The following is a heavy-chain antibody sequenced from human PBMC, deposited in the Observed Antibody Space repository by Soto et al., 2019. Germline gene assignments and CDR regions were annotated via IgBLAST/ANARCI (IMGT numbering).Heavy chain of an antibody. Sequence: GSLRRSSAASGFTFSSFGMRWVRHSPGKGLEWGSLIWYDGSKKSYGDSVKGRFTISRDNSRNTVYLQMNSLRADDTAVYYCARDASYYSLWSGYYPSRNGMDVWGQGTTVTVSS. V-gene: IGHV3-33*01. CDR3: ARDASYYSLWSGYYPSRNGMDV. J-gene: IGHJ6*02. CDR2: IWYDGSKK. CDR1: GFTFSSFG. D-gene: IGHD3-3*01.